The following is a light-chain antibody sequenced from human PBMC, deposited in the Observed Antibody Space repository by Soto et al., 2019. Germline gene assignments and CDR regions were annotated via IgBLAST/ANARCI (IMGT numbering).Light chain of an antibody. Sequence: QSVLAQTPSASGSPGQSVTISCTGTSSDVGAYDYVSWYQQHPGKAPKLMIYEVTKRPSGVPDRFSGSKPGNTASLTVSGLQVEDEAEYYCSSYAGSNNLLFGGGTKVTVL. V-gene: IGLV2-8*01. CDR1: SSDVGAYDY. CDR2: EVT. CDR3: SSYAGSNNLL. J-gene: IGLJ2*01.